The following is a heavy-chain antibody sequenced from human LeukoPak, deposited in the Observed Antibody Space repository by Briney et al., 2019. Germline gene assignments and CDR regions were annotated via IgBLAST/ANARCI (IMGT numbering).Heavy chain of an antibody. V-gene: IGHV3-33*08. D-gene: IGHD2-8*01. Sequence: GGSLRLSCAASGFIFTTYGFHWVRQAPGKGLEWVAVIWSDGSHKFYTDSVKGRFTISRDNSENTLYLQMSSLRVEDTAVYYCTRGQTNYYDYWGQGILVTVSS. J-gene: IGHJ4*02. CDR2: IWSDGSHK. CDR1: GFIFTTYG. CDR3: TRGQTNYYDY.